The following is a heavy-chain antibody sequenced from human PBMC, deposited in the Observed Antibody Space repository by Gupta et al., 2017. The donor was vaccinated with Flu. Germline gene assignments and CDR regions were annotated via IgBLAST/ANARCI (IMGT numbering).Heavy chain of an antibody. Sequence: SWVRQAPGEGLEWVSAISASGISTYYADSVKGRFTISRDSSKNTLFLQLNSLRAEDTAVYYCTPSTPGSVTYWGQGTLVTVSS. V-gene: IGHV3-23*01. D-gene: IGHD4-4*01. J-gene: IGHJ4*02. CDR2: ISASGIST. CDR3: TPSTPGSVTY.